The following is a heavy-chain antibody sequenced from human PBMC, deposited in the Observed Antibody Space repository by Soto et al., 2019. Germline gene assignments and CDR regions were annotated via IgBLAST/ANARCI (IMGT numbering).Heavy chain of an antibody. Sequence: GGSLRLSCAASGFTFSSYAMHWVRQAPGKGLEWVAVISYDGSNKYYADSVKGRFTISRDNSKNTLYLQMNSLRAEDTAVYYCARGPHPYNWNDVGTTDYWGQGTLVTVSS. V-gene: IGHV3-30-3*01. D-gene: IGHD1-1*01. CDR2: ISYDGSNK. CDR3: ARGPHPYNWNDVGTTDY. CDR1: GFTFSSYA. J-gene: IGHJ4*02.